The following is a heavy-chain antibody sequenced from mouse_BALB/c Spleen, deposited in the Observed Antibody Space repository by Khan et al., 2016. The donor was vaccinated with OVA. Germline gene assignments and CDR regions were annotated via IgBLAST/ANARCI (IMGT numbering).Heavy chain of an antibody. J-gene: IGHJ2*01. CDR3: AASYYCGYYFDY. CDR2: ISGDSSTT. Sequence: EVELVESGGGLVQPGGSRKLSCAASGFTFSSYGMHWVRQAPEKGLEWVAYISGDSSTTYYADTVKGRFTISRDNPKNTMFLQMTSLMSEDTAMYYDAASYYCGYYFDYWGPGTTLTVSS. D-gene: IGHD1-1*01. V-gene: IGHV5-17*02. CDR1: GFTFSSYG.